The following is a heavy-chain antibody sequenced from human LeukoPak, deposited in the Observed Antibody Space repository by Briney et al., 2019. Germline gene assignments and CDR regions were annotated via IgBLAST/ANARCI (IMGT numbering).Heavy chain of an antibody. CDR1: GFTFGDYA. Sequence: PGRSLRLSCTASGFTFGDYAMSWVRQAPGKGLEWVGFIRSKAYGGTTEYAVSVKGRFTISRDDYKSIAYLQMNSLKTEDTAVYYCTRVAQYYDILTGYYSLSPPSYWGQGTLVTVSS. J-gene: IGHJ4*02. CDR3: TRVAQYYDILTGYYSLSPPSY. CDR2: IRSKAYGGTT. D-gene: IGHD3-9*01. V-gene: IGHV3-49*04.